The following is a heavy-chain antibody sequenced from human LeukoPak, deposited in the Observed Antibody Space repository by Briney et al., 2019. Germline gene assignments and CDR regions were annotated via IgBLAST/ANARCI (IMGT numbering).Heavy chain of an antibody. Sequence: RPGGSLRLSCAASGFAFSSYSMNWVRQAPGKGLEWVSSISSSSSYIYYADSVKGRFTISRDNAKNSLYLQMNSLRAEDTAVYYCARDGVSKGTWLPVPHFDYWGQGTLVTVSS. J-gene: IGHJ4*02. V-gene: IGHV3-21*01. CDR1: GFAFSSYS. CDR2: ISSSSSYI. D-gene: IGHD3-22*01. CDR3: ARDGVSKGTWLPVPHFDY.